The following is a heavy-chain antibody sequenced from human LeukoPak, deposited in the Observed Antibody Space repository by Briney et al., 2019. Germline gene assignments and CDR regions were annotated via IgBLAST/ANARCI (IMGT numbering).Heavy chain of an antibody. V-gene: IGHV3-21*01. CDR1: ACTFISYS. CDR3: ARDNSAAASYYYYGMDV. CDR2: ISSSSSYI. D-gene: IGHD6-13*01. J-gene: IGHJ6*02. Sequence: GGSLLLSSAASACTFISYSMNCFRRAPGKGLEWVSSISSSSSYIYYSDSVKGRFTISRDNAKNSMYLPMNSLRAEETAVYYCARDNSAAASYYYYGMDVWGQGTTVTVSS.